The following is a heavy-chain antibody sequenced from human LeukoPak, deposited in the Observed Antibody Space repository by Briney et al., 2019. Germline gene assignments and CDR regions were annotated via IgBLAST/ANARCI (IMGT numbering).Heavy chain of an antibody. V-gene: IGHV3-21*01. J-gene: IGHJ3*02. D-gene: IGHD1-26*01. Sequence: GGSLRLSCPASGFTFSYYSMNWVRQAPGKGLEWVSSISSSSYIKYADSVKGRFTISRDNAKNSLYLQMNSLRAEDTAVYYCARGRVVGATTDAFDIWGRGTKVTVSS. CDR3: ARGRVVGATTDAFDI. CDR2: ISSSSYI. CDR1: GFTFSYYS.